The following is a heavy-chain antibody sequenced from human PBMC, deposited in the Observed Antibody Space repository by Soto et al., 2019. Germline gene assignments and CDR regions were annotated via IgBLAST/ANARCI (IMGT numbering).Heavy chain of an antibody. Sequence: RASVKVSCKASGYTFTGYFMHWVRQAPGQGLEWMGWISPHSGGTHYAQKFQGRVTMTRDTFISTAYMELNRVRSDDTAVYFCARDPGGSYAYWGQGTLVTVSS. CDR3: ARDPGGSYAY. D-gene: IGHD1-26*01. J-gene: IGHJ4*02. V-gene: IGHV1-2*02. CDR2: ISPHSGGT. CDR1: GYTFTGYF.